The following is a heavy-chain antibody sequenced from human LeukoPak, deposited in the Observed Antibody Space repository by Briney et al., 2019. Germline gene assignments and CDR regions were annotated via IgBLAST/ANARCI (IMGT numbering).Heavy chain of an antibody. D-gene: IGHD2-2*01. J-gene: IGHJ4*02. CDR2: IIPILGIA. CDR3: ARGGYQLLKGAFDY. CDR1: GGTFSSYA. V-gene: IGHV1-69*04. Sequence: SVKVSCKASGGTFSSYAISWVRQAPGQGLEWMGRIIPILGIANYAQKFQGRVTITADKSTSTAYMEPSSLRSEDTAVYYCARGGYQLLKGAFDYWGQGTLVTVSS.